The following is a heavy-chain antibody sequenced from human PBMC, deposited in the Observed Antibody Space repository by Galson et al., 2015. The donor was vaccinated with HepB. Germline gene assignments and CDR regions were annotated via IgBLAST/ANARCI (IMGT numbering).Heavy chain of an antibody. V-gene: IGHV3-23*01. J-gene: IGHJ2*01. CDR1: GFTFSSYA. Sequence: SLRLSCAASGFTFSSYAMSWVRQAPGKGLEWVSAISGSGGSTYYADSVKGRFTISRDNSKNTLYLQMNSLRAEDTAVYYCAANGYSSSWYTWYFDLWGRGTLVTVSS. D-gene: IGHD6-13*01. CDR2: ISGSGGST. CDR3: AANGYSSSWYTWYFDL.